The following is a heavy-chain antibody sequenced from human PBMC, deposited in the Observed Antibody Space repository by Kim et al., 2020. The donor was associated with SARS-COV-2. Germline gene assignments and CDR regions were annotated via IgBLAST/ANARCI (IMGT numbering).Heavy chain of an antibody. J-gene: IGHJ6*03. D-gene: IGHD3-10*01. Sequence: GESLKISCKSSGDSFSNYWIGWVRQMPGKGLEWMAIIYPGKYETRYSPSSQGHVTISVDKSISTASLQWSSLKASDTAIYYCARLQSGSSSVYSYYYYMDVWGKGTTVTVSS. CDR2: IYPGKYET. CDR3: ARLQSGSSSVYSYYYYMDV. V-gene: IGHV5-51*01. CDR1: GDSFSNYW.